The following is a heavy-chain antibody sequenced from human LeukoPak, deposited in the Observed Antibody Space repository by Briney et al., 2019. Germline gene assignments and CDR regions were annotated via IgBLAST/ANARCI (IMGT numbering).Heavy chain of an antibody. V-gene: IGHV4-39*07. D-gene: IGHD3-16*01. CDR3: ARMLKGYDAFDI. CDR2: IFYSGST. CDR1: GGSISTSNYY. Sequence: PSETLSLTCTVSGGSISTSNYYWGWIRQPPGKGLEWIGNIFYSGSTYYSPSLKSRVTISLDTSRNQFSLKLSSVTAADTAVYYCARMLKGYDAFDIWGQGTMVTVSS. J-gene: IGHJ3*02.